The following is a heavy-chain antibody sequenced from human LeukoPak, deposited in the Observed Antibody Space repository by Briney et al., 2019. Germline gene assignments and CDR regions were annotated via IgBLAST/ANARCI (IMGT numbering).Heavy chain of an antibody. CDR1: GGSISSGSYY. J-gene: IGHJ4*02. CDR2: IYTSGST. Sequence: PSETLSLTCTVSGGSISSGSYYWSWIRQPAGKGLEWIGRIYTSGSTNYNPSLKSRVTISVDTSKNQFSLKLSSVTAADTAVYYCARVGRYSSGWYFFDYWGQGTLVTVSS. CDR3: ARVGRYSSGWYFFDY. V-gene: IGHV4-61*02. D-gene: IGHD6-19*01.